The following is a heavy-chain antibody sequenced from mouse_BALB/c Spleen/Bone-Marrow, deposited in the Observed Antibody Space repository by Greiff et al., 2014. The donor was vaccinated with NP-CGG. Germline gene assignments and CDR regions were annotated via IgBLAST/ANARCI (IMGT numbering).Heavy chain of an antibody. CDR3: ARESTMITSMDY. V-gene: IGHV2-9*02. CDR1: GFSLTSYG. J-gene: IGHJ4*01. Sequence: VHLVESGPGLVAPSRSLSITCTVSGFSLTSYGVHWVRQPPGKGLEWLGVIWAGGSTNYNSALMSRLSISKDNSKSQVFLKMNSLQTDDTAMYYCARESTMITSMDYWGQGTSVTVSS. D-gene: IGHD2-4*01. CDR2: IWAGGST.